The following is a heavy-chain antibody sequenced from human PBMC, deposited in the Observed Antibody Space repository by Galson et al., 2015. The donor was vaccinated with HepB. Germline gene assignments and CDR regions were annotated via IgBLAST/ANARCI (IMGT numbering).Heavy chain of an antibody. D-gene: IGHD2-15*01. Sequence: SVKVSCKASGYTFTSYYMHWVRQAPGQGLEWMGIINPSGGSTSYAQKFQGRVTMTRDTSTSTVYMELSSLRSEDTAVYYCAGGVLGYCGGGSCPKHTFDPWGQGTLVTVSS. V-gene: IGHV1-46*01. CDR2: INPSGGST. CDR1: GYTFTSYY. J-gene: IGHJ5*02. CDR3: AGGVLGYCGGGSCPKHTFDP.